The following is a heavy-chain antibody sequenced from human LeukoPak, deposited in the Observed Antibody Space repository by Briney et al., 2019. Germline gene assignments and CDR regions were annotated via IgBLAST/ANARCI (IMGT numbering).Heavy chain of an antibody. D-gene: IGHD3-16*01. CDR2: VYTSGST. V-gene: IGHV4-4*08. Sequence: PSETLSLTCTVSGGSISSYYWNWIRQPPGKGLEWIGRVYTSGSTNYNPSLKSRVTISVDTSKNQFSLKLSSVTAADTAVYYCARVRGHWFDPWGQGTLVTVSS. CDR1: GGSISSYY. J-gene: IGHJ5*02. CDR3: ARVRGHWFDP.